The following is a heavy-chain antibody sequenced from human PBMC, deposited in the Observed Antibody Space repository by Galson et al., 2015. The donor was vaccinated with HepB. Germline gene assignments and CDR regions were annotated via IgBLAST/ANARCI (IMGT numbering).Heavy chain of an antibody. D-gene: IGHD5-24*01. J-gene: IGHJ6*02. V-gene: IGHV3-21*01. Sequence: SLRLSCAASGFTFSSYSMNWVRQAPGKGLEWVSSISSSSSYIYYADSVKGRFTISRDNAKNSLYLQMNSLRAEDTAVYYCARKGSLRVQMETRYGMDVWGQGTTVTVSS. CDR1: GFTFSSYS. CDR2: ISSSSSYI. CDR3: ARKGSLRVQMETRYGMDV.